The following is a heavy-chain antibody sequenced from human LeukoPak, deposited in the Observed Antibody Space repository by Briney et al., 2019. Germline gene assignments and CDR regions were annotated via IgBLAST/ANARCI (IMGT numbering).Heavy chain of an antibody. J-gene: IGHJ4*02. CDR3: ASHWAQQVVSDY. V-gene: IGHV3-30*03. D-gene: IGHD6-13*01. CDR1: GFTFSSYG. Sequence: GGSLRLSCAASGFTFSSYGMHWVRQAPGKGLEWVAVISYDGRNKYYADSVKGRFTVSRDNSKNTLYLQMNSLRAEDTAVYYCASHWAQQVVSDYWGQGTLVTVSS. CDR2: ISYDGRNK.